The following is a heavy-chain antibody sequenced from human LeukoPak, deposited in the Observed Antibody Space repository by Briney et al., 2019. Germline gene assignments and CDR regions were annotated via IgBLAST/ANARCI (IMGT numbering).Heavy chain of an antibody. J-gene: IGHJ4*02. CDR2: IISSSSTI. CDR3: AREGYSSGWFPFDY. D-gene: IGHD6-19*01. CDR1: GFTFSSYS. V-gene: IGHV3-48*01. Sequence: GGSLRLSCAASGFTFSSYSMNWVRQAPGKGLEWVSYIISSSSTIYYADSVKGRFTISRDNAKNSLYLQMNSLRAEDTAVYYCAREGYSSGWFPFDYWGQGTLVTVSS.